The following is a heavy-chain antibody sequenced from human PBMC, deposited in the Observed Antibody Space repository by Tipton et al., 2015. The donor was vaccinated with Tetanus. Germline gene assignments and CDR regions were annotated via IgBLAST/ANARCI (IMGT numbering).Heavy chain of an antibody. V-gene: IGHV5-51*01. CDR3: ARLHLRTFASSSGY. CDR1: GYSFATYW. CDR2: IYPGDSDT. Sequence: QLVQSGAEVKKPGESLKISCNCSGYSFATYWIAWVRQMPGKGLEWMGIIYPGDSDTRYSPSFQGHVTMSADKSTNTAYLQWSSLKASDTAMYYCARLHLRTFASSSGYWGQGTMVTVSS. D-gene: IGHD6-6*01. J-gene: IGHJ4*02.